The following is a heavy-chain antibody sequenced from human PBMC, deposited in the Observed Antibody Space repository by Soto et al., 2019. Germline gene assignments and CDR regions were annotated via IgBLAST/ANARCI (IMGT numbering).Heavy chain of an antibody. V-gene: IGHV4-39*01. Sequence: QLQLQESGPGLVKPSETLSLTCTVSGGSISSNSHYWGWIRQPPGKGLEWIGSIYYSGNTYYNPSLKRRVTISVDTSQNLFSLKLSSVTAADTAVYFCARHYSDSSVCPPGDYWGQGTLVTVSS. J-gene: IGHJ4*02. CDR1: GGSISSNSHY. CDR3: ARHYSDSSVCPPGDY. CDR2: IYYSGNT. D-gene: IGHD3-22*01.